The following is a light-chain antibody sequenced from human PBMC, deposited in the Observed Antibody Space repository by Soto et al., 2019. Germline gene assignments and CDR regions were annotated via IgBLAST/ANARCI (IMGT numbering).Light chain of an antibody. Sequence: EMVLTQSPATLSLSPGEGATRSCRASQSVGSNLAWYQQKPGQAPRLLIYDASNRATGIPARISGSGSATDFTLTISSLEPEDFAVYYCQQRSNWPLTFGGGTKVEIK. CDR1: QSVGSN. J-gene: IGKJ4*01. CDR3: QQRSNWPLT. CDR2: DAS. V-gene: IGKV3-11*01.